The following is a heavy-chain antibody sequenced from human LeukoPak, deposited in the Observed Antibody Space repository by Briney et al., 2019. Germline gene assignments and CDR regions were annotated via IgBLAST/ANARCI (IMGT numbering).Heavy chain of an antibody. CDR1: GYSFTSYW. CDR2: INPGDSDT. CDR3: ARHGMTTVITDNWFDP. D-gene: IGHD4-17*01. Sequence: GESLKISCKGSGYSFTSYWIGWVRQMPGKGLEWMGIINPGDSDTRYSPSFQGQVTISADKSISTAYLQWSSLKASDTAMYYCARHGMTTVITDNWFDPWGQGTLVTVSP. J-gene: IGHJ5*02. V-gene: IGHV5-51*01.